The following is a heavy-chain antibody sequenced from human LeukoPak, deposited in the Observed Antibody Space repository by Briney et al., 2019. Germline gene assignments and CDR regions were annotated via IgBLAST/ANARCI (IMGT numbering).Heavy chain of an antibody. J-gene: IGHJ3*02. V-gene: IGHV3-23*01. Sequence: GGSLRLSCAASGFTFSNAWMTWVRQAPGKGLEWVSAIGNSGTSTYFADSVKGRFTISRDNSKNTLFLQMNSLRAEDTAVYYCAKDRRPTYYSDSSGYYFRDAFDIWGQGTMVTVSS. CDR2: IGNSGTST. CDR1: GFTFSNAW. D-gene: IGHD3-22*01. CDR3: AKDRRPTYYSDSSGYYFRDAFDI.